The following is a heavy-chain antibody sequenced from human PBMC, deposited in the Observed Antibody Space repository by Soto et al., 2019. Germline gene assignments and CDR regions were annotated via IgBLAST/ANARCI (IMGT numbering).Heavy chain of an antibody. V-gene: IGHV1-69*01. CDR2: IIPLFGTP. D-gene: IGHD2-21*02. CDR1: GATFSTTG. J-gene: IGHJ5*01. Sequence: QVQLVQSGAEVRKPGSSLRVSCKSSGATFSTTGISWVRQAPGHGLEWMGGIIPLFGTPKYARKFQGRVSITAEESTNTVYMELNSLRPDDAAVYYCARASPVICGGDPCYRLDSSFDSWGQGSLVIVSS. CDR3: ARASPVICGGDPCYRLDSSFDS.